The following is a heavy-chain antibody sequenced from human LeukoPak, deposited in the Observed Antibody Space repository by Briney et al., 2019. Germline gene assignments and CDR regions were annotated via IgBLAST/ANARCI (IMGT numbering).Heavy chain of an antibody. D-gene: IGHD3-16*02. J-gene: IGHJ4*02. CDR2: ITGSDDST. Sequence: GGSLRLSCAASGFTFSAYAMNWVRQAPGKGLEWVSSITGSDDSTYYADSVKDRFTISRDDSKNTLFLQMNSLRAEDTAVYYCAKSLYGGCDYWGQGTVVTVSS. CDR3: AKSLYGGCDY. V-gene: IGHV3-23*01. CDR1: GFTFSAYA.